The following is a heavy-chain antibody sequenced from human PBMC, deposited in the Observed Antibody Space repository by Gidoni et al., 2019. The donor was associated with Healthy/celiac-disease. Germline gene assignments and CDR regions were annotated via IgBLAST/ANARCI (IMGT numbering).Heavy chain of an antibody. Sequence: EVQLVESGGGLVQPGGSLRLSCAASGFPFSSYWMHWVRQAPGKGLVWVSRINSDGSSTSYADSVKGRFTISRDNAKNTLYLQMNSLRAEDTAVYYCAAGSGYCSSTSCYRHYYMDVWGKGTTVTVSS. D-gene: IGHD2-2*01. CDR3: AAGSGYCSSTSCYRHYYMDV. V-gene: IGHV3-74*01. CDR1: GFPFSSYW. CDR2: INSDGSST. J-gene: IGHJ6*03.